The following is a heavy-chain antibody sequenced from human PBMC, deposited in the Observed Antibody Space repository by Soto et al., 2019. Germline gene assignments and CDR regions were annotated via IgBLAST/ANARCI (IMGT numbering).Heavy chain of an antibody. D-gene: IGHD2-15*01. CDR2: IYPGDSDT. Sequence: SCKGSGYSFTSYWIGWVRQMPGKGLEWMGIIYPGDSDTRYSPSFQGQVTISADKSISTAYLQWSSLKASDTAMYYCARHGPPGDCSGGSCYPNWYFDLWGRGTLVTVSS. CDR3: ARHGPPGDCSGGSCYPNWYFDL. CDR1: GYSFTSYW. J-gene: IGHJ2*01. V-gene: IGHV5-51*01.